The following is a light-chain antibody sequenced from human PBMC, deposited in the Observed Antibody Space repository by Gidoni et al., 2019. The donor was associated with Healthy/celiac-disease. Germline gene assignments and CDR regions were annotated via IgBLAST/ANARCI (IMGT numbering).Light chain of an antibody. J-gene: IGLJ2*01. V-gene: IGLV3-1*01. CDR2: QDS. Sequence: SYELTQPPSVSVSPGQTASITCSGDKLGNKYVCWYQQKPGQSPVLVIYQDSKRPSGIPERFSGSNSGNTATLTISGTQAMDEADYYCQAWDSSTEGGVFGGGTKLTVL. CDR3: QAWDSSTEGGV. CDR1: KLGNKY.